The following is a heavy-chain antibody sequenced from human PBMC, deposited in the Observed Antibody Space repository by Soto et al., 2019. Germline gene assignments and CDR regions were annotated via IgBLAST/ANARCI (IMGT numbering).Heavy chain of an antibody. CDR2: IYHTGST. CDR1: GGSVSSNNW. Sequence: QVQLQESGPGLVKPSGTLSLTCAVSGGSVSSNNWWGWVRQPPGKGLEWIGEIYHTGSTNYNPSLKGRVTISVDKPKNQFSLNLISVTAADTAVYYWARDEAGYGWSRGQGTLLTVSS. CDR3: ARDEAGYGWS. V-gene: IGHV4-4*02. D-gene: IGHD2-8*02. J-gene: IGHJ4*02.